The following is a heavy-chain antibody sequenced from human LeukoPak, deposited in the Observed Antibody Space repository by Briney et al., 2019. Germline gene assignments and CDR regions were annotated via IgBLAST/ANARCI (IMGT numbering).Heavy chain of an antibody. CDR3: AKLYSGSWGDFDY. V-gene: IGHV3-30*04. Sequence: GGSLRLSCAASGFTFSTYTMHWVRQVPGKGLEWAAVITYDGSNKNYADSVKGRFTISRDNSKNTLYLHMNSLRAEDTAVYHCAKLYSGSWGDFDYWGQGTLVTVSS. CDR2: ITYDGSNK. J-gene: IGHJ4*02. CDR1: GFTFSTYT. D-gene: IGHD6-13*01.